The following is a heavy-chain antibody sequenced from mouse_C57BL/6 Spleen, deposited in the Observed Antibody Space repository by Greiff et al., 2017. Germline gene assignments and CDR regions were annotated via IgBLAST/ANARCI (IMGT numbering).Heavy chain of an antibody. CDR2: IDPSDSYT. V-gene: IGHV1-69*01. Sequence: QVQLQQPGAELVMPGASVKLSCKASGYTFTSYWMHWVKQRPGQGLEWIGEIDPSDSYTNYNQKFKGKSTLTVDKSSSTAYMQLSSLTSEDSAVYYCARSGTRLFDYGGQGTTLTVSS. J-gene: IGHJ2*01. CDR1: GYTFTSYW. D-gene: IGHD2-13*01. CDR3: ARSGTRLFDY.